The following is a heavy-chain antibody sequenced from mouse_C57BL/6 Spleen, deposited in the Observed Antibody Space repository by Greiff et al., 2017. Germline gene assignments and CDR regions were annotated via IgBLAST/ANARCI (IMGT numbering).Heavy chain of an antibody. CDR3: VDGSSYFWFAY. CDR1: GYAFSSSW. Sequence: QVQLQQSGPELVKPGASVKISCKASGYAFSSSWMNWVKQRPGKGLEWIGRIYPGDGDTNYNGKFKGKATLTADKSSSTAYMQLSSLTSEDSAVYFCVDGSSYFWFAYWGQGTLVTVSA. J-gene: IGHJ3*01. CDR2: IYPGDGDT. D-gene: IGHD1-1*01. V-gene: IGHV1-82*01.